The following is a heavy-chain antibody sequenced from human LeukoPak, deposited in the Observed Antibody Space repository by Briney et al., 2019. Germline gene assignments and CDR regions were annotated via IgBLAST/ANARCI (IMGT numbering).Heavy chain of an antibody. Sequence: SETLSLTCTVSGGSISSYYWSWIRQPPGKGLEWIGYIYYSGSTNDNPSLKSRVTIPVDTSKNQFSLKLSSVTAADTAVYYCARHTELGGDFDYWGQGTLVTVSS. J-gene: IGHJ4*02. CDR1: GGSISSYY. V-gene: IGHV4-59*08. D-gene: IGHD1-14*01. CDR2: IYYSGST. CDR3: ARHTELGGDFDY.